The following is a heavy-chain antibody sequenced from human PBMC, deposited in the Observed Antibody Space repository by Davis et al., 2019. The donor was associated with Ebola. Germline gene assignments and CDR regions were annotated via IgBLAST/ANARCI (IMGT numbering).Heavy chain of an antibody. V-gene: IGHV3-7*03. J-gene: IGHJ6*02. D-gene: IGHD3-10*01. CDR2: IKQDGSEK. CDR1: GFTFSSYW. Sequence: LSLTCAASGFTFSSYWMSWVRQAPGKGLEWVANIKQDGSEKYYVDSVKGRFTISRANAKNSLYLQINSLRAEDTAVYYCARDLQIWFGELLYYYYGMDVWGQGTTVTVSS. CDR3: ARDLQIWFGELLYYYYGMDV.